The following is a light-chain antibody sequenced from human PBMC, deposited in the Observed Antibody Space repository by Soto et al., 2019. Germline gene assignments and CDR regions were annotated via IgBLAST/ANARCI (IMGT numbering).Light chain of an antibody. CDR3: QQLRT. J-gene: IGKJ1*01. Sequence: DIQLTQSPSFLSASVGGRVTITCRASQGISSYLAWYQQKPGRAPNLLIFGASTLRSGVPSRFSGSRSGTEFTLTISSLQPEDFATYYCQQLRTFGQGTKVEIK. V-gene: IGKV1-9*01. CDR2: GAS. CDR1: QGISSY.